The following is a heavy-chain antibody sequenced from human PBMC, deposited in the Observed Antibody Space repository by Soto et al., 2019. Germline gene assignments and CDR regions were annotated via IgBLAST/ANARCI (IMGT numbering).Heavy chain of an antibody. Sequence: QLQESGPGLVKPSETLSLTCSVSGDSINSDKYYWGWIRQPPGKGLEWIGSIYYRGNTYYNPSIQTRVTISLDKSKSQFSLRLNSLTAADSAVYFCARLEGLATISYYFDFWGQGAQVTVSS. CDR2: IYYRGNT. J-gene: IGHJ4*02. V-gene: IGHV4-39*01. D-gene: IGHD3-9*01. CDR3: ARLEGLATISYYFDF. CDR1: GDSINSDKYY.